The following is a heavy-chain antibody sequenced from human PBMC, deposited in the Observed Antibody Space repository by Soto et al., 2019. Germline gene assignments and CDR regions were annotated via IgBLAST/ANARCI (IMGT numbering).Heavy chain of an antibody. D-gene: IGHD3-10*01. Sequence: GSLRLSCAASGFTFSNYAMTWVRQTPGKGLEWVSSISGSGVSTYYADSVKGRFAISRGNSKNTLYLQMNSLRAEDTAVYYCAKDLYPSGSYWFDYWGQGTLVTVSS. V-gene: IGHV3-23*01. CDR1: GFTFSNYA. J-gene: IGHJ4*02. CDR3: AKDLYPSGSYWFDY. CDR2: ISGSGVST.